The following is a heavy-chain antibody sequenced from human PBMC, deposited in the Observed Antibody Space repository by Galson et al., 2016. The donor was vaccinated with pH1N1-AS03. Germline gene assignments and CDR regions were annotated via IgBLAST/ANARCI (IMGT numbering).Heavy chain of an antibody. CDR2: ISGRDGST. J-gene: IGHJ4*02. V-gene: IGHV3-23*01. Sequence: SLRLSCAASGFTFSSYTMSWVRQAPGKGLEWVSGISGRDGSTYYADSVKGRFTISRDNSKNTLYLQMNSLRAEDTAVYYCAKDSWGNNWSCFDYWGQGTLGTVSS. CDR1: GFTFSSYT. D-gene: IGHD1-1*01. CDR3: AKDSWGNNWSCFDY.